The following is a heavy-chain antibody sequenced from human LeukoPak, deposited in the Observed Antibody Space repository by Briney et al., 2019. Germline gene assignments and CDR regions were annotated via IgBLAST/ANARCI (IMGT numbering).Heavy chain of an antibody. J-gene: IGHJ4*02. Sequence: PSQTLSLTCTVSGGSISSGSYYWSWIRQPAGKGLEWIGRIYTSGSTNYNPSLKSRVTISVDTSKNQFSLKLSSVTAADTAVYYCARDLPNMNGYSSGWWDYWDQGTLVTVSS. CDR3: ARDLPNMNGYSSGWWDY. CDR1: GGSISSGSYY. CDR2: IYTSGST. V-gene: IGHV4-61*02. D-gene: IGHD6-19*01.